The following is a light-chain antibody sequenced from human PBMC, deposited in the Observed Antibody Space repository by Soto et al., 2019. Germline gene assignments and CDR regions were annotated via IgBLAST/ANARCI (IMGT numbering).Light chain of an antibody. V-gene: IGLV2-8*01. CDR2: EVT. Sequence: QSVLTQPPSASGSPGQSVTISCTGTSSDVGGYNYVSWYQQYPGKAPKLLIYEVTKRPSGVPDRFFGSKSGNTASLTVSGLQAEDEADYYCSSYAGSNNPVVFGGGTKLTVL. CDR3: SSYAGSNNPVV. CDR1: SSDVGGYNY. J-gene: IGLJ2*01.